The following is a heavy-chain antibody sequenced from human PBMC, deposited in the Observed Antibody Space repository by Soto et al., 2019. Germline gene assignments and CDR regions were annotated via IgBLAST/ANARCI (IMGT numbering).Heavy chain of an antibody. D-gene: IGHD6-13*01. CDR3: ASLRYSSSWLATLYYYYYGMDV. J-gene: IGHJ6*02. CDR2: ISSSSSYI. CDR1: GFTFSSYS. V-gene: IGHV3-21*01. Sequence: GGSLRLSCAASGFTFSSYSMNWVRQAPGKGLEWVSSISSSSSYIYYADSVKGRFTISRDNAKNSLYLQMNSLRAEDTAVYYCASLRYSSSWLATLYYYYYGMDVWGQGTTVTVSS.